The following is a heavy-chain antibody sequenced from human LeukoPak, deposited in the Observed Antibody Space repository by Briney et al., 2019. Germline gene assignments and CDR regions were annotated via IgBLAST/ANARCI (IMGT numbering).Heavy chain of an antibody. J-gene: IGHJ3*02. CDR2: ISRDGTDK. CDR3: ARAIRAPGTPENAFDI. Sequence: GGSLRLSCAASGFTFSNYAMHWVRQAPGEGLEWMAVISRDGTDKYYADSVKGRLTISRDNSQSTLYLHMNSLSTEDTALYYCARAIRAPGTPENAFDIWGQGTMVTVSS. V-gene: IGHV3-30*04. CDR1: GFTFSNYA. D-gene: IGHD6-13*01.